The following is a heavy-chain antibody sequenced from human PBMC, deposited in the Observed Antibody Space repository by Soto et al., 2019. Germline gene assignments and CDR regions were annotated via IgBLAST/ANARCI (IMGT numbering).Heavy chain of an antibody. J-gene: IGHJ6*03. CDR2: FDPEDGET. Sequence: ASVKVSCKVSGYTLTELSMHWVRQAPGKGLEWMGGFDPEDGETIYAQKFQGRVTMTEDKSTDTAYMELGSLRSEDTAVYYCATWGSSSSSFYYYYMDVWGKGTTVTVSS. CDR3: ATWGSSSSSFYYYYMDV. D-gene: IGHD6-6*01. V-gene: IGHV1-24*01. CDR1: GYTLTELS.